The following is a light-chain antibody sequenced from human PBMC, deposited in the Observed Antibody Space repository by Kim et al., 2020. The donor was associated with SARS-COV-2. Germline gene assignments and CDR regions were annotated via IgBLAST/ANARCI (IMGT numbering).Light chain of an antibody. CDR2: GKN. CDR3: NSRDSSGNHVV. V-gene: IGLV3-19*01. CDR1: SLRIYY. J-gene: IGLJ2*01. Sequence: LGQRVRITFKGDSLRIYYASWYQQKPGQATVLVIYGKNNRPSGIPDRFSGSISGNTDSLTITGAQAEDEADYYCNSRDSSGNHVVFGGGTQLTVL.